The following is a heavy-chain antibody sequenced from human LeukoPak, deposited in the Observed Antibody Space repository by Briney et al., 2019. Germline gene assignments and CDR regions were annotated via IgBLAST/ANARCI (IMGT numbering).Heavy chain of an antibody. D-gene: IGHD3-3*01. CDR3: ARHTGMVDRHFAY. Sequence: SETLSLTCNVSGGSIVISSYYWGWVRQSPGTGLEWIGSMSYGGTSYYNPSLKSRVTMSVDTSKNTFSLKVTSVTAADTAVYFGARHTGMVDRHFAYWGQGTLVPVSS. CDR2: MSYGGTS. V-gene: IGHV4-39*01. CDR1: GGSIVISSYY. J-gene: IGHJ4*02.